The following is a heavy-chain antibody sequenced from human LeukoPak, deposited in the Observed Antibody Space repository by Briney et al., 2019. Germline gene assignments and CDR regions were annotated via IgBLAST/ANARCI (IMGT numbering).Heavy chain of an antibody. Sequence: ASVKVSCKASGYTFTSYGICWVRQAPGQGFEWMGWISAYNGNANYAQKLQGRVTMTTDTSTSTAYMELRSLRSDDTAVYYCASTIWGYDVAATDYYFDYWGQGTLVTVSS. CDR3: ASTIWGYDVAATDYYFDY. CDR1: GYTFTSYG. CDR2: ISAYNGNA. D-gene: IGHD2-15*01. V-gene: IGHV1-18*01. J-gene: IGHJ4*02.